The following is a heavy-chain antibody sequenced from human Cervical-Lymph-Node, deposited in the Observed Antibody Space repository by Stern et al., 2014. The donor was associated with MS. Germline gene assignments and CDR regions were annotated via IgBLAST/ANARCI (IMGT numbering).Heavy chain of an antibody. CDR1: GFTFSTYD. D-gene: IGHD3-16*01. V-gene: IGHV3-13*01. CDR3: ARDLGGRSDY. Sequence: VQSGGSLRLSCAASGFTFSTYDMHWVRQATGKGLEWVSGIGPAGDTYYPDSMRGRFTISRENAKNSLYLQINSLRAGDTAVYYCARDLGGRSDYWGQGTLVTVSS. CDR2: IGPAGDT. J-gene: IGHJ4*02.